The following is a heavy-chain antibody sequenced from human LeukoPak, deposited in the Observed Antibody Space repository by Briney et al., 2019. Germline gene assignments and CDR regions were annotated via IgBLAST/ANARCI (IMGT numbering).Heavy chain of an antibody. CDR2: IGGSGGST. CDR3: ATGFGELLYGLDY. Sequence: LPGGSLRLSCVASGFTFSTYAMSWVRQAPGKGLEWVSTIGGSGGSTNYADSVKGRFTISRDNSKNTLYLQMDSLRVEDTAVYYCATGFGELLYGLDYWGQGTPVTVSS. J-gene: IGHJ4*02. CDR1: GFTFSTYA. V-gene: IGHV3-23*01. D-gene: IGHD3-10*01.